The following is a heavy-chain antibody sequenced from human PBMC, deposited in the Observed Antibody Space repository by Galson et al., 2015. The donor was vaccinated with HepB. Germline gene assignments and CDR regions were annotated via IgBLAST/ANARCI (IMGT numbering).Heavy chain of an antibody. J-gene: IGHJ3*01. D-gene: IGHD2-2*01. V-gene: IGHV3-30*04. Sequence: SLRLSCAASGFTFSTYAMHWVRQAPGKGLEWVAFISYDGNNKYYAESVKGRFTISRDNSKNTVYLQMKSLRGEDTAVYYCAREKSVYSASLGRACAFWGQGTMGTVAS. CDR2: ISYDGNNK. CDR3: AREKSVYSASLGRACAF. CDR1: GFTFSTYA.